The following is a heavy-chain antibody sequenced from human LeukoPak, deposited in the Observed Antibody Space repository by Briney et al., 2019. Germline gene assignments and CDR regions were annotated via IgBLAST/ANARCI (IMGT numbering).Heavy chain of an antibody. CDR3: AIHLQTGLAFDA. Sequence: KPGGSLRLSCAASGFGFSSGTMNWVRQAPGKALEWVSSLSGSGRLVWYAASVKGRFTISRDNAANSLFLQMNSLRVEDTAVYYCAIHLQTGLAFDAWGQGTVVAVSS. D-gene: IGHD7-27*01. J-gene: IGHJ3*01. CDR2: LSGSGRLV. CDR1: GFGFSSGT. V-gene: IGHV3-21*06.